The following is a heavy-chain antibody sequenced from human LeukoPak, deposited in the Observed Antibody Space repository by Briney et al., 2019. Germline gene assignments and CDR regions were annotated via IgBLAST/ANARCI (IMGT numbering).Heavy chain of an antibody. CDR2: IKEDGSEK. D-gene: IGHD4-17*01. CDR1: GFTFSSYW. J-gene: IGHJ4*02. Sequence: GGSLRVSCAASGFTFSSYWMSWVRQAPGKGLEWVANIKEDGSEKYYVDSVEGRFAVSRDNAKNSLYLQMNSLRDEDTAVYYCARYSWTATTWYWGQGTLVTVSS. CDR3: ARYSWTATTWY. V-gene: IGHV3-7*01.